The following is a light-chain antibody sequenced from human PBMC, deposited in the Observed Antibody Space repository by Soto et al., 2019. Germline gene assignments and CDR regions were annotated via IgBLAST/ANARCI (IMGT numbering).Light chain of an antibody. V-gene: IGKV1-39*01. CDR1: QSISSY. CDR3: QQSYSPLWT. Sequence: DIQMTQSPSSLSASVGDRVTITCRASQSISSYLNWYQQKPGKAPKLLIYAASSLQSGVPSRFSGSGSGTDFTLTISSLQPEDFATYYCQQSYSPLWTFGQGTKVDI. J-gene: IGKJ1*01. CDR2: AAS.